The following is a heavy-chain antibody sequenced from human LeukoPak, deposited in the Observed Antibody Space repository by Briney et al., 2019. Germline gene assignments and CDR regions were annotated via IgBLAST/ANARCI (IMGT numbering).Heavy chain of an antibody. CDR3: AKWADSSVDY. Sequence: PGGSLRLSCAASGFTFSSFWMHWVRQAPGKGLVWVSRINSDGRSTNYADSVKGRFTISRDNAKNTLYLQMNSLRAEDTAVYYCAKWADSSVDYWGQGTLVTVSS. J-gene: IGHJ4*02. CDR1: GFTFSSFW. V-gene: IGHV3-74*01. D-gene: IGHD6-6*01. CDR2: INSDGRST.